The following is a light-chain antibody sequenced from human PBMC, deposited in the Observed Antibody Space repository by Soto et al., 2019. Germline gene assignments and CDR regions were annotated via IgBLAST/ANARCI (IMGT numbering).Light chain of an antibody. CDR1: QSVSSN. CDR2: GAS. CDR3: QQRYSWLRA. J-gene: IGKJ1*01. V-gene: IGKV3-15*01. Sequence: IVITQSPATLSVSPGERATLSCRASQSVSSNLAWYQQKPGQAPRLLIYGASTRATGIPARFSGSGSGTDFTLTISSLESDDFATYYCQQRYSWLRAFGPGTKVDIK.